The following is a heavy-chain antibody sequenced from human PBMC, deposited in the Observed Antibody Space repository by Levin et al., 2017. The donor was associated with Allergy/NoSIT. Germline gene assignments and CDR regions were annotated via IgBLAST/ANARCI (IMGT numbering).Heavy chain of an antibody. D-gene: IGHD1-26*01. J-gene: IGHJ4*02. CDR3: ASRGMAVGATFDY. Sequence: PGGSLRLSCAASGFTFSSYSMNWVRQAPGKGLEWVSYISSSSSTIYYADSVKGRFTISRDNAKNSLYLQMNSLRAEDTAVYYCASRGMAVGATFDYWGQGTLVTVSS. CDR1: GFTFSSYS. V-gene: IGHV3-48*01. CDR2: ISSSSSTI.